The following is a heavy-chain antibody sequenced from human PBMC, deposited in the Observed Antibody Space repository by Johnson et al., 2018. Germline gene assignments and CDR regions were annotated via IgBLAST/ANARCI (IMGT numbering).Heavy chain of an antibody. CDR3: ARDAARAGVDV. V-gene: IGHV3-33*01. J-gene: IGHJ6*02. CDR1: GFTYSDHG. CDR2: IWYDGSKN. Sequence: QVQLVESGGGVVQPGTSLRLSCIASGFTYSDHGFFSVCQAPGKGLEGVEVIWYDGSKNYYADPVKGRFSVSRENSKNTLYLQMSSLRAEDTAVYYCARDAARAGVDVWGQGATVTVSS. D-gene: IGHD6-6*01.